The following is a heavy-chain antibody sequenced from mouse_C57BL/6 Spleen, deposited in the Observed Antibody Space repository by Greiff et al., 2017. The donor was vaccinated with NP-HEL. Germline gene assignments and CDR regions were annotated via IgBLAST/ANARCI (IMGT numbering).Heavy chain of an antibody. CDR2: ISYDGSN. J-gene: IGHJ4*01. CDR3: AREDYYGSGDY. V-gene: IGHV3-6*01. CDR1: GYSITSGYF. Sequence: EVKLQESGPGLVKPSQSLSLTCSVSGYSITSGYFWNWLRQFPGNQLEWVGYISYDGSNNYNPSLKNRISITRDTSKNQFFLKLNAVTTEDTATEYCAREDYYGSGDYWGQGTSVTVSS. D-gene: IGHD1-1*01.